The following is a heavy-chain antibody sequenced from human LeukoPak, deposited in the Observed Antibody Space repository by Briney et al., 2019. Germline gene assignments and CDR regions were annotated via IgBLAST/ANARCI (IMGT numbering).Heavy chain of an antibody. Sequence: GGSLKLSCAASGFTFSTSAVHWVRQASGKGFEWIGRIRSKGNNYATAYAASVKGRFTISRDDSENTAYLQMSSLTTDDTAVYFCTRPYCNSSNCFFSFDYWGQGTLVIVSS. J-gene: IGHJ4*02. CDR2: IRSKGNNYAT. V-gene: IGHV3-73*01. CDR3: TRPYCNSSNCFFSFDY. D-gene: IGHD2-2*01. CDR1: GFTFSTSA.